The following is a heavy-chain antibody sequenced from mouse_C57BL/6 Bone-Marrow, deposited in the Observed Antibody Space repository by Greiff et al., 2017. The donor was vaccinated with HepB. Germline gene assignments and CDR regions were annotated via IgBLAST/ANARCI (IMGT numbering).Heavy chain of an antibody. Sequence: DVQLVESGEGLVKPGGSLKLSCAASGFTFSSYAMSWVRQTPEKRLEWVAYISSGGDYIYYADTVKGRFTISRDNARNTLYLQMSSLKSEDTAMYYCTRDKGLLPRFAYWGQGTLVTVSA. CDR3: TRDKGLLPRFAY. J-gene: IGHJ3*01. D-gene: IGHD1-1*01. CDR2: ISSGGDYI. CDR1: GFTFSSYA. V-gene: IGHV5-9-1*02.